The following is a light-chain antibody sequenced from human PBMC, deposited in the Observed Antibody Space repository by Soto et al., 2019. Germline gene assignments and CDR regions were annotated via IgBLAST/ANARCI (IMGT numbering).Light chain of an antibody. CDR3: QQLNSYPPT. Sequence: IHMTQSPSTLSASLGDRVAITFRASQSISSWLAWYQQKPGKAPKLLISAASTLQSGVPSRFSGSGSGTEFTLTISSLQPEDFATYYCQQLNSYPPTFGQGTKVDI. J-gene: IGKJ1*01. CDR2: AAS. V-gene: IGKV1-5*01. CDR1: QSISSW.